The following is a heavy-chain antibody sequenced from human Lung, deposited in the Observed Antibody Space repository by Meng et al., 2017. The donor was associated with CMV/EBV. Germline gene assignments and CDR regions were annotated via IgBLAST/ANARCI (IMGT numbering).Heavy chain of an antibody. CDR1: GFTFSSYA. Sequence: GESXKISCAASGFTFSSYAMTWVRQAPGKGLEWVSVISGGGGSTYYADSVKGRFTISRDNSKNTLYLQVNSLRAEDTAVYYCARGTLEYCSSTSCYPFDYWXQGTXVTVSS. J-gene: IGHJ4*02. V-gene: IGHV3-23*01. CDR3: ARGTLEYCSSTSCYPFDY. CDR2: ISGGGGST. D-gene: IGHD2-2*01.